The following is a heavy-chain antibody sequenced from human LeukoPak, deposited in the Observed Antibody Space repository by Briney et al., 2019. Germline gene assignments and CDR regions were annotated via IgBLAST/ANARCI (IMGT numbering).Heavy chain of an antibody. CDR2: ISYDGSNK. V-gene: IGHV3-30*18. CDR1: GFTFSSYG. Sequence: PGRSLRLSCAASGFTFSSYGMHRVRQAPGKGLEWVAVISYDGSNKYYADSVKGRFTISRDNSKNTLYLQMNSLRAEDTAVYYCAKDNSSGRSIYFDYWGQGTLVTVSS. CDR3: AKDNSSGRSIYFDY. J-gene: IGHJ4*02. D-gene: IGHD6-19*01.